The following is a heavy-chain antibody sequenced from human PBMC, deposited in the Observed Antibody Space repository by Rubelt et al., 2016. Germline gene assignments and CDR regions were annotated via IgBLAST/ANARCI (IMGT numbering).Heavy chain of an antibody. V-gene: IGHV4-39*01. J-gene: IGHJ3*02. CDR1: GASISSSLYQ. CDR3: ARHGGSIAARLDAFDI. CDR2: IYYSGST. D-gene: IGHD6-6*01. Sequence: QLQLQESGPGLVKPSETLSLTCTVSGASISSSLYQWAWIRQPPGKGLEWIGSIYYSGSTYYNPSLKSRVTISLDTSKTQFALKLSSVTAADTAVYYCARHGGSIAARLDAFDIWGQGTMVTVSS.